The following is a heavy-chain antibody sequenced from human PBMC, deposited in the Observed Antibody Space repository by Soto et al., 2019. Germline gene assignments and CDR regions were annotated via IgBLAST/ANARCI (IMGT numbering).Heavy chain of an antibody. CDR1: GGSISSYY. J-gene: IGHJ4*02. CDR3: ARGYSGYVSVGY. CDR2: IYYSGST. Sequence: SETLSLTCTVSGGSISSYYWSWIRQPPGKGLEWIGYIYYSGSTNYNPSLKSRVTISVDTSKNQFSLKLSSVTAADTAVYYCARGYSGYVSVGYWGQGTLVTVSS. V-gene: IGHV4-59*01. D-gene: IGHD5-12*01.